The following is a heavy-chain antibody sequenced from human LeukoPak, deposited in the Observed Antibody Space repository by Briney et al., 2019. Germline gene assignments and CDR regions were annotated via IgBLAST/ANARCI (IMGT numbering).Heavy chain of an antibody. J-gene: IGHJ4*02. Sequence: SGGSLRLSCAASGFTFSSYAMSWVRQAPGKGLEWVSAISGSGGSTYYADSVKGRFTISRDNSKNTLYLQMNSLRAEDTAVYYCAKEQQWFTLQAEIDYWGQGTLVTVSS. CDR1: GFTFSSYA. D-gene: IGHD6-19*01. V-gene: IGHV3-23*01. CDR2: ISGSGGST. CDR3: AKEQQWFTLQAEIDY.